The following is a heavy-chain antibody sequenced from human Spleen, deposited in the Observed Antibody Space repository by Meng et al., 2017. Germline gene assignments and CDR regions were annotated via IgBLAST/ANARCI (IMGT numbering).Heavy chain of an antibody. Sequence: VQLQQGGAGLLEPSATLSLTCVVSGGSFSDYYWSWIRQPPGKGLEWIGEINHSGSTNYNPSLESRATISVDTSQNNLSLKLSSVTAADSAVYYCARGPTTMAHDFDYWGQGTLVTVSS. D-gene: IGHD4-11*01. CDR2: INHSGST. V-gene: IGHV4-34*01. J-gene: IGHJ4*02. CDR1: GGSFSDYY. CDR3: ARGPTTMAHDFDY.